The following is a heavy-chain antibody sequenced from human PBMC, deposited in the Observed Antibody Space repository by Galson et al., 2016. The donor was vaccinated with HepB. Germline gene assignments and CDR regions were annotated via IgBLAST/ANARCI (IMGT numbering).Heavy chain of an antibody. CDR2: ISPDGNTV. CDR3: ARDFSWNALDY. D-gene: IGHD1-1*01. J-gene: IGHJ4*02. V-gene: IGHV3-7*04. CDR1: GFTYSMSW. Sequence: SLRLSCAASGFTYSMSWMTWVRQAPGKGLEWVANISPDGNTVNYLDSVKGRFTISRDNAKTSLFLQMNSLRAEYTSVYYCARDFSWNALDYWGQGALVTVSA.